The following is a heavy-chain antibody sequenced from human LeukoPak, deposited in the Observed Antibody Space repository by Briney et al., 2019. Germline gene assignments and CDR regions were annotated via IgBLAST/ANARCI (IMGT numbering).Heavy chain of an antibody. D-gene: IGHD3-16*01. CDR2: IYSGGNT. Sequence: PGGSLRLAYAASGFTISTNYMNWVRQAPGKGLEWVSVIYSGGNTYSADSVKGRFTISRDNSKNTLYLQMNSLRAEDTAVYYCARDTTFKNWGQGTLVTVSS. CDR3: ARDTTFKN. J-gene: IGHJ4*02. CDR1: GFTISTNY. V-gene: IGHV3-53*01.